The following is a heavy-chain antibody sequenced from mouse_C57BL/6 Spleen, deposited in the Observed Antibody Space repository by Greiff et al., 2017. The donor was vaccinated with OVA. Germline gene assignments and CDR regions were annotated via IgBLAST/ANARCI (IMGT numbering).Heavy chain of an antibody. CDR2: IDPSDSYT. D-gene: IGHD1-1*01. Sequence: VQLQQPGAELVMPGASVKLSCKASGYTFTSYWMHWVKQRPGQGLEWIGEIDPSDSYTNYNQKFKGKSTLTVDTSSSTAYMQLSSLTSEDSAVYYCARSITTVVANYAMDYWGQGTSVTVSS. J-gene: IGHJ4*01. V-gene: IGHV1-69*01. CDR3: ARSITTVVANYAMDY. CDR1: GYTFTSYW.